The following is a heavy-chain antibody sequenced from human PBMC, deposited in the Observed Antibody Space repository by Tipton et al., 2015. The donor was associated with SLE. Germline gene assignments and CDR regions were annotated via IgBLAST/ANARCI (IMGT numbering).Heavy chain of an antibody. V-gene: IGHV3-30*02. J-gene: IGHJ6*02. CDR1: GFTFSSYW. D-gene: IGHD6-13*01. CDR3: AKDGGIAAAGYYYYYGMDV. CDR2: IRYDGSNK. Sequence: SLRLSCAASGFTFSSYWMSWVRQAPGKGLEWVAFIRYDGSNKYYADSVKGRFTISRDNSKNTLYLQMNSLRAEDTAVYYCAKDGGIAAAGYYYYYGMDVWGQGTTVTVSS.